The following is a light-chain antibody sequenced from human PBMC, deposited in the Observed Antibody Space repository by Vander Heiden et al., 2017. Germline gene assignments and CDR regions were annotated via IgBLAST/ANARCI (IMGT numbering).Light chain of an antibody. J-gene: IGKJ2*02. CDR1: QSLLHSNGYNY. Sequence: IVMTQSPLPLPVTPGEPASISCRSSQSLLHSNGYNYLDWYLQKPGQSPQLLIYLGSTRASGVPDRFSGSGSGTDFTLKISRVEAEDVGVYYCMQALQTPWTFGQGTKLEIK. CDR2: LGS. V-gene: IGKV2-28*01. CDR3: MQALQTPWT.